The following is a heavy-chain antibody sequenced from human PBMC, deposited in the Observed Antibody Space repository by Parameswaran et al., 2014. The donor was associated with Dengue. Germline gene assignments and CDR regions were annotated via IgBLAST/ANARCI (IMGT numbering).Heavy chain of an antibody. CDR2: IYYSGST. CDR3: ARHELEWLPNFGY. J-gene: IGHJ4*02. Sequence: SCTVSGGSISSYYWSWIRQPPGKGLEWIGYIYYSGSTNYNPSLKSRVTISVDTSKNQFSLKLSSVTAADTAVYYCARHELEWLPNFGYWGQGTLVTVSS. D-gene: IGHD3-3*01. V-gene: IGHV4-59*08. CDR1: GGSISSYY.